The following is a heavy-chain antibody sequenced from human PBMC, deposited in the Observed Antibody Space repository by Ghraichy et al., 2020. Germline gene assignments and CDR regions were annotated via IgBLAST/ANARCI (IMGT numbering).Heavy chain of an antibody. D-gene: IGHD6-19*01. V-gene: IGHV3-73*01. J-gene: IGHJ4*02. CDR3: TRRDSSGWYFGY. Sequence: GGSPRLSCAASGFTFSGSAMHWVRQASGKGLEWVGRIRSKANSYATAYAASVKGRFTISRDDSKNTAYLQMNSLKTEDTAVYYCTRRDSSGWYFGYWGQGTLVTVSS. CDR1: GFTFSGSA. CDR2: IRSKANSYAT.